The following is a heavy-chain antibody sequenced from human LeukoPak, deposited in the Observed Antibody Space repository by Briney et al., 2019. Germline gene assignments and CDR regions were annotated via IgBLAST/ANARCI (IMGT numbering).Heavy chain of an antibody. J-gene: IGHJ4*02. D-gene: IGHD5-12*01. CDR1: GFTFDDYA. V-gene: IGHV3-9*01. CDR2: ISWNSDSI. Sequence: GGSLRLSCAASGFTFDDYAMHWVRQAPGKGLEWVSGISWNSDSIDYADSVKGRFTISRDNAKNSLYLQMNGLRAEDTALYYCAKGDSGAYSYYFDYWGQGTLVTVSS. CDR3: AKGDSGAYSYYFDY.